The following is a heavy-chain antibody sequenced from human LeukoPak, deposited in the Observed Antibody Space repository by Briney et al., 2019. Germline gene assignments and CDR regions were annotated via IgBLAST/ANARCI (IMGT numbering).Heavy chain of an antibody. CDR3: AGDGQQLALFY. CDR2: IYHSGST. J-gene: IGHJ4*02. Sequence: SETLSLTCAVSGGSISSNNWWSWVRQPPGKGLEWIGEIYHSGSTNYNPSLKSRVTISVDKSKNQFSLKLSSVTAADTAVYYCAGDGQQLALFYWGQGTLVTVSS. D-gene: IGHD6-13*01. CDR1: GGSISSNNW. V-gene: IGHV4-4*02.